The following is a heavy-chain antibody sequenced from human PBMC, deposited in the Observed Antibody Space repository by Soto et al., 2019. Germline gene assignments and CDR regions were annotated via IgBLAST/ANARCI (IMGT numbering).Heavy chain of an antibody. V-gene: IGHV1-69*13. CDR1: GGTFSSYA. CDR3: TFGVVIIVSQDYYYYGMDV. D-gene: IGHD3-3*01. J-gene: IGHJ6*02. CDR2: IIPIFGTA. Sequence: SVKVSCKASGGTFSSYAISWVRQAPGQGLEWMGGIIPIFGTANYAQKFQGRVTITADESTSTAYMELSSLRSEDTAVYYCTFGVVIIVSQDYYYYGMDVWGQGTTVTVSS.